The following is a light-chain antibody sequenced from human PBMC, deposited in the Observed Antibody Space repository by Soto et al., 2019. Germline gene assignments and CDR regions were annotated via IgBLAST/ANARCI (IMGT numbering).Light chain of an antibody. CDR2: EVS. CDR3: SSYTSSSTLV. CDR1: SSDVGGYNY. J-gene: IGLJ2*01. Sequence: QSVLTQPRSLSVSPGQSITISCTGTSSDVGGYNYVSWYQQHPGKAPKLMIYEVSNRPSGVSNRFSGSKSGNTASLTISGLQAEDEADYYCSSYTSSSTLVFGGGTQLTVL. V-gene: IGLV2-14*01.